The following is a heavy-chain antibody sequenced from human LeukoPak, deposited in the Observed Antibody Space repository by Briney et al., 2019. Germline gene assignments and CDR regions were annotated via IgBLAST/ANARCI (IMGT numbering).Heavy chain of an antibody. J-gene: IGHJ4*02. D-gene: IGHD4-23*01. CDR3: ARLFAIGGNLDY. CDR1: GGSISSGSYY. V-gene: IGHV4-61*02. CDR2: IYTSGST. Sequence: SETLSLTCTVSGGSISSGSYYWSWIRQPAGKGLEWIGRIYTSGSTNYNPSLKSRVTISVDTSKNQFSLKLSSVTAADTAVYYCARLFAIGGNLDYWGQGTLVIVSS.